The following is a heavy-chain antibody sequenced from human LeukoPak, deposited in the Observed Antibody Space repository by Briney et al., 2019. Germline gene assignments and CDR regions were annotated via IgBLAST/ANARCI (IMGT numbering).Heavy chain of an antibody. CDR1: GFTFSSYS. CDR3: ARDLSIAARIPFDY. D-gene: IGHD6-6*01. CDR2: ISSSSSYI. Sequence: GGSLRLSCAASGFTFSSYSVNWVRQAPGKGLEWVSSISSSSSYIYYADLVKGRFTISRDNAKNSLYLQMNSLRAEDTAVYYCARDLSIAARIPFDYWGQGTLVTVSS. J-gene: IGHJ4*02. V-gene: IGHV3-21*01.